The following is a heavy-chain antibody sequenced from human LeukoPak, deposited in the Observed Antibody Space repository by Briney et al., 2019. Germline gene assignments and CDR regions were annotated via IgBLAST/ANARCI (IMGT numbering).Heavy chain of an antibody. CDR1: GFTFNQYW. CDR3: ARDHPGSNSLDY. Sequence: PGGSLRLSCVASGFTFNQYWMHWVRQAPGAGLEWVSRLRTDGGRTNCADSVKGRFTISRDNARNTVYLQMNSLRVEDTAVYYCARDHPGSNSLDYWGQGTLVTVSS. CDR2: LRTDGGRT. V-gene: IGHV3-74*01. J-gene: IGHJ4*02. D-gene: IGHD4-11*01.